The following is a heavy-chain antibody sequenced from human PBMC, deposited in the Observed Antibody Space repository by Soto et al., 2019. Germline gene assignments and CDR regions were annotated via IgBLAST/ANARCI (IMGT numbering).Heavy chain of an antibody. Sequence: ASVKVSCKASGYTFTSYGISWVRQAPGQGLEWMGWISAYNGNTNYAQKLQGRVTMTTDTSTSTAYMELRSLRSDDTAVYYCARDNRYFAWSVSDYGMDVWGQGTPVTVYS. CDR1: GYTFTSYG. J-gene: IGHJ6*02. V-gene: IGHV1-18*04. CDR3: ARDNRYFAWSVSDYGMDV. CDR2: ISAYNGNT. D-gene: IGHD3-9*01.